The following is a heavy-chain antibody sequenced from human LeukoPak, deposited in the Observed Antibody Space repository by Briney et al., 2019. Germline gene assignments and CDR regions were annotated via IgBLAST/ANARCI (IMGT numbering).Heavy chain of an antibody. D-gene: IGHD2/OR15-2a*01. CDR2: ISSGSNYI. CDR3: ARLSWDAFDI. Sequence: PGGSLRLSCAASGFTFSSYSMTWVRQAPGKGLEWVSSISSGSNYIYYADSVKGRFIISRDNAKNSLYLQMNSLRAEDTAVYYCARLSWDAFDIWGQGTVVTVSS. J-gene: IGHJ3*02. V-gene: IGHV3-21*01. CDR1: GFTFSSYS.